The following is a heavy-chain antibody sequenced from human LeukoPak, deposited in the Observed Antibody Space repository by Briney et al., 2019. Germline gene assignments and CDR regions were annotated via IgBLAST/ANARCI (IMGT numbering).Heavy chain of an antibody. D-gene: IGHD3-10*01. CDR2: INPSGGST. J-gene: IGHJ5*02. Sequence: ASVKVSCKASGYTFTNYYIHWVRQAPGQGLEWMGIINPSGGSTSYAQKFQGRVTMTRDMSTSTVYMELSSLRSEDTAVYYCARGTVLNWFDPWGQGTLVTVSS. CDR3: ARGTVLNWFDP. V-gene: IGHV1-46*01. CDR1: GYTFTNYY.